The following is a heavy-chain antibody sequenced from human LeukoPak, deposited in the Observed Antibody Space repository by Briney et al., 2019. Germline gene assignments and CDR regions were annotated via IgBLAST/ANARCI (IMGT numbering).Heavy chain of an antibody. V-gene: IGHV1-69*05. Sequence: SVKVSCKASGGTFSSYAISWVRQAPGQGLEWMGGIIPIFGTANYAQKFQGRVTITTDESTSTAYMELSSLRSEDTAVYYCATLAYYYGSGSDYWGQGTLVTVSS. CDR1: GGTFSSYA. CDR2: IIPIFGTA. D-gene: IGHD3-10*01. CDR3: ATLAYYYGSGSDY. J-gene: IGHJ4*02.